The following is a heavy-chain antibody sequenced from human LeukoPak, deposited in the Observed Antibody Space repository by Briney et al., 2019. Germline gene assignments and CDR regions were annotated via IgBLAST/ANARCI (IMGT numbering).Heavy chain of an antibody. V-gene: IGHV1-24*01. D-gene: IGHD3-9*01. Sequence: PGASVKVSCKVSGHTLTELSMHWVRQAPGKGLEWMGGFDPEDGETIYAQKFQGRVTMTEDTSTDTAYMELSSLRSEDTAVYYCATDSGYDILTGYYKYGMDVWGQGTTVTVSS. CDR3: ATDSGYDILTGYYKYGMDV. CDR1: GHTLTELS. CDR2: FDPEDGET. J-gene: IGHJ6*02.